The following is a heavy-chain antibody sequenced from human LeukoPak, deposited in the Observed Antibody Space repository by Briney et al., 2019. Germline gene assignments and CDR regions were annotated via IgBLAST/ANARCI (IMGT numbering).Heavy chain of an antibody. CDR2: ISSSGSTI. CDR1: GFTFSDYY. J-gene: IGHJ4*02. D-gene: IGHD3-3*01. V-gene: IGHV3-11*01. CDR3: VIDREWLQFHY. Sequence: PGGSLRLSCAASGFTFSDYYMSWIRQAPGKGLEWISYISSSGSTIYYADSVKGRFTISRDNAKNSLYLQMDSLTAEDTAVYYCVIDREWLQFHYWGPGTLVSVSS.